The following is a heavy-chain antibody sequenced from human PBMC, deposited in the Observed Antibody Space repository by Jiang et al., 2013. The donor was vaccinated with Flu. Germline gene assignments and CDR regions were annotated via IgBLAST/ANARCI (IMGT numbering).Heavy chain of an antibody. CDR1: GFSLSTSGVG. D-gene: IGHD3-22*01. CDR2: IYWDDDK. Sequence: KPTQTLTLTCTFSGFSLSTSGVGVGWIRQPPGKALEWLALIYWDDDKRYSPSLKSRLTITKDTSKNQVVLTMTNMDPVDTATYYCAQSHYYDSSGYYFHAFDIWGQGTMVTVSS. V-gene: IGHV2-5*02. CDR3: AQSHYYDSSGYYFHAFDI. J-gene: IGHJ3*02.